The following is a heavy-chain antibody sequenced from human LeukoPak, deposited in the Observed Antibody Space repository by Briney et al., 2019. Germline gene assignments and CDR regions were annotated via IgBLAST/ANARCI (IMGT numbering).Heavy chain of an antibody. CDR2: INPSDGGT. Sequence: ASVTVSFTASAYAFTNYYMHWVRQAPGQGLEWVAIINPSDGGTYYAQKFQDRVFMTRDTSTKTVYMELSSLRSEDTAVYYCARDTRTMTAVTRGQHYYYGLDVWGQGTTVTVSS. J-gene: IGHJ6*02. CDR3: ARDTRTMTAVTRGQHYYYGLDV. CDR1: AYAFTNYY. D-gene: IGHD4-17*01. V-gene: IGHV1-46*01.